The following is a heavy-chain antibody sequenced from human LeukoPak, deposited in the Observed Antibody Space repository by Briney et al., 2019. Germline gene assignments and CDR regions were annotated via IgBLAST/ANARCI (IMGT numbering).Heavy chain of an antibody. J-gene: IGHJ6*02. CDR3: ARVSSSSWYYYGMDV. V-gene: IGHV3-74*01. CDR1: GFTFSSDW. CDR2: INSNGSST. Sequence: QPGRSLRLSCAASGFTFSSDWMHWVRQAPGKGLGWVSRINSNGSSTSYADSVKGRFTISRDNAKNTLYLQMNSLRAEDTAVYYCARVSSSSWYYYGMDVWGQGTAVTVSS. D-gene: IGHD6-13*01.